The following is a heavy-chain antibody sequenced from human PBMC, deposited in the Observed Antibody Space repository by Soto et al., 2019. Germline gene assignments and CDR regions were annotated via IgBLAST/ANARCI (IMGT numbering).Heavy chain of an antibody. CDR1: GYTFTSCG. J-gene: IGHJ5*02. D-gene: IGHD6-6*01. CDR2: ISAYNGNT. Sequence: QVQLVQSGAEVKKPGASVKVSCKASGYTFTSCGITWVRQAPGQGLEWMGWISAYNGNTNYAQKLQGRVTMTTDTSKSSAYMERRSLSSDDTAVYYCTRGKGAARPNNWFDPWGQGTLVTVSS. V-gene: IGHV1-18*01. CDR3: TRGKGAARPNNWFDP.